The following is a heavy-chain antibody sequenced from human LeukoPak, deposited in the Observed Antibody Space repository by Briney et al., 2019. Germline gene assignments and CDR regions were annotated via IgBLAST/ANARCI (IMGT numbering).Heavy chain of an antibody. V-gene: IGHV3-30*02. D-gene: IGHD5-24*01. Sequence: GGSLRLSCAASGFTFSSYGMHWVRQAPGKGLEWVAFIRYDGSNKYYADSVKGRFTISRDNSKNTLYLQMNSLRAEDTAVYYCAKDRRDGYIQGGAFDIWGQGTMVTVSS. CDR2: IRYDGSNK. J-gene: IGHJ3*02. CDR1: GFTFSSYG. CDR3: AKDRRDGYIQGGAFDI.